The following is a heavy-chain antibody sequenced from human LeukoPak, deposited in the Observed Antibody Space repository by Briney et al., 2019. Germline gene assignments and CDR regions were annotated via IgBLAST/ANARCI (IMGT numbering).Heavy chain of an antibody. CDR2: ISGDGSST. J-gene: IGHJ6*02. CDR1: GFTFSTYW. Sequence: GGSLRLSCVASGFTFSTYWMHWVRQAPGKGLVWVSRISGDGSSTSYADSVKGRFTISRDNAKNTLYLQMNSLRAEDTAVYHCAGYYYYGMDVWGQGTTVTVSS. CDR3: AGYYYYGMDV. V-gene: IGHV3-74*01.